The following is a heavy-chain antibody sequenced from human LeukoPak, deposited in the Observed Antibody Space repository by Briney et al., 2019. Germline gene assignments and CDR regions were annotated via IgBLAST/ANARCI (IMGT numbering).Heavy chain of an antibody. Sequence: PGGSLRLSCAASGFTFSSYTMNWVRQAPGKGLEWVSSISSSSSYIYYADSVKGRLTISRDNAKNSLYLQMNSLRAEDTAVYYCAKRGLSGSWTSFHYWGQGTLVTVSS. CDR2: ISSSSSYI. CDR3: AKRGLSGSWTSFHY. CDR1: GFTFSSYT. J-gene: IGHJ4*02. V-gene: IGHV3-21*04. D-gene: IGHD6-13*01.